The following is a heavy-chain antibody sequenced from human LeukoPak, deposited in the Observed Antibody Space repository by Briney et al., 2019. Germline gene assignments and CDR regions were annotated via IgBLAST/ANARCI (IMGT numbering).Heavy chain of an antibody. CDR1: GYTFNRYY. V-gene: IGHV1-46*02. CDR2: INPSGDST. Sequence: ASVKVSCKASGYTFNRYYIHWVRQAPGQGLEWMGIINPSGDSTSYAPKLQGRVTMTRDTSTSTVYMELSRLTPDDTAMYYCARDVIMGYNQGWFDPWGQGTLVTVSS. CDR3: ARDVIMGYNQGWFDP. D-gene: IGHD2-8*01. J-gene: IGHJ5*02.